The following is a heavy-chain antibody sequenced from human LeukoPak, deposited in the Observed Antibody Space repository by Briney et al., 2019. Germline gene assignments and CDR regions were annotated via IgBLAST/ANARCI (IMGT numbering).Heavy chain of an antibody. CDR3: ARLLCSGGSCYSDY. CDR2: ISPNSGAT. J-gene: IGHJ4*02. V-gene: IGHV1-2*02. D-gene: IGHD2-15*01. CDR1: GYTFTGYH. Sequence: ASVKVSCKASGYTFTGYHMHWVRQAPGQGLEWMGWISPNSGATNKAQKFQGRVTMTRDTSISTAYMELSRLRSDDAAVYYCARLLCSGGSCYSDYWGQGTLVTVSS.